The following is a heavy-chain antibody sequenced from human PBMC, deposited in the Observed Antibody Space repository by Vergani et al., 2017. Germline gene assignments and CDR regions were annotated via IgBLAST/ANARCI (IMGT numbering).Heavy chain of an antibody. Sequence: VQLVETGGGLVKPGGSLRLSCAASGFTFSSYSMNWVRQAPGKGLEWVSSISSSSSYIYYADSVKGRFTISRDKAKNSLALQMNSLRAEDTAVYYFARTRGDIVVVPAAIRGKGWGQGTLVTVSS. D-gene: IGHD2-2*01. CDR1: GFTFSSYS. CDR3: ARTRGDIVVVPAAIRGKG. J-gene: IGHJ4*02. CDR2: ISSSSSYI. V-gene: IGHV3-21*01.